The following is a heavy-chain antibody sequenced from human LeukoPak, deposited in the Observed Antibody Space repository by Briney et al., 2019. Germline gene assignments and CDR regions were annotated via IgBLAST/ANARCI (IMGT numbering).Heavy chain of an antibody. CDR1: GGSISTYF. CDR2: IYTSGST. CDR3: ARDSSYYDSSGYYPYYYYMDV. Sequence: SETLSLTCTVSGGSISTYFWSWIRQPAGKGLEWIGRIYTSGSTNYNPSLKSRVTMSVDTSKNQFSLKLSSVTAADTAVYYCARDSSYYDSSGYYPYYYYMDVWGKGTTVTISS. V-gene: IGHV4-4*07. J-gene: IGHJ6*03. D-gene: IGHD3-22*01.